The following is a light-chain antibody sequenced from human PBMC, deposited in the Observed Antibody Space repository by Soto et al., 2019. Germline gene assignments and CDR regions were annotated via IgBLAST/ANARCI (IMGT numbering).Light chain of an antibody. V-gene: IGLV2-14*01. CDR3: SSYTSSNTLV. CDR1: SEDVGGYNY. J-gene: IGLJ1*01. CDR2: EVT. Sequence: QPVLTQPASVSGSPGQSITISCSGTSEDVGGYNYVSWYQHHPGKAPKLMIYEVTNRPSGLSNRFSGSKSGSTASLTISGLQAEDEADSYCSSYTSSNTLVFGTGSKVTVL.